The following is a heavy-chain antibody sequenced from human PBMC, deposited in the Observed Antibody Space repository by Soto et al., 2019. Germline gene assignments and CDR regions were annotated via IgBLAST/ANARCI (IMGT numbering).Heavy chain of an antibody. Sequence: GGSLRLSCAASGFTLSNAWMSWVRQAPGEGLEWVGRIKSKTDGGTTDYAAPVKGRFTISRNDSKNTLYLQMNSLKTEDTAVYYCTTEPVRYYDSSGFFAHYYYGMDVWGQGTTVTVSS. V-gene: IGHV3-15*01. J-gene: IGHJ6*02. CDR3: TTEPVRYYDSSGFFAHYYYGMDV. CDR2: IKSKTDGGTT. D-gene: IGHD3-22*01. CDR1: GFTLSNAW.